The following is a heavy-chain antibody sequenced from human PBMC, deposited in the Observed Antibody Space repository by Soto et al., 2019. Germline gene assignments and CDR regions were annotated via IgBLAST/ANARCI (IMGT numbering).Heavy chain of an antibody. CDR1: GFTFGSYG. CDR2: ISGFFGAT. CDR3: ARGTSVDY. J-gene: IGHJ4*02. Sequence: ASVKVSCKTSGFTFGSYGISWLRQAPGQGLEWMGGISGFFGATNYVQKFQGRVTITTDTSTSPAYMDLRSLTSDDTAVYYCARGTSVDYWGQGTLVTVSS. V-gene: IGHV1-18*04.